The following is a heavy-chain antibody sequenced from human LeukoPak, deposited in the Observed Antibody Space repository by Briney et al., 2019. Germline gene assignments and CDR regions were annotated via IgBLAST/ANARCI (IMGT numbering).Heavy chain of an antibody. V-gene: IGHV3-23*01. CDR1: GFTFSSYA. J-gene: IGHJ4*02. D-gene: IGHD3-16*02. Sequence: GGSLRLSCAASGFTFSSYAKSWVRQAPGKGLEWVSAISGSGGSTYYADSVKGRFTISRDNSKNTLYLQMNSLRAEDTAVYYCAKALVRGPYYFDYWGQGTLVTVSS. CDR3: AKALVRGPYYFDY. CDR2: ISGSGGST.